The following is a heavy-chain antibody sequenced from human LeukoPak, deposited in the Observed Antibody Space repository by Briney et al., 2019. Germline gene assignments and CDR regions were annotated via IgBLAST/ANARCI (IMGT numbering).Heavy chain of an antibody. D-gene: IGHD6-13*01. Sequence: GGSLRLSCAASGFTFSDHNMDWVRQAPGKGLEWVGRIRNKAKSYTTEYAASVKGRFTISRDDSKNSLYLQMNSLKTEDTTVYYCARVVAAVRSYYFDCWGQGTLVTVSS. CDR2: IRNKAKSYTT. CDR1: GFTFSDHN. CDR3: ARVVAAVRSYYFDC. J-gene: IGHJ4*02. V-gene: IGHV3-72*01.